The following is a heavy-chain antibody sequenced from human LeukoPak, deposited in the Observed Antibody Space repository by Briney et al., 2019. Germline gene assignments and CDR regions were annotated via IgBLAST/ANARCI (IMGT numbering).Heavy chain of an antibody. CDR3: TSRSIIAVAGSVGIDAFDI. V-gene: IGHV3-15*01. Sequence: GGSLRLSCAASGFTFSNAWMSWVRQAPGKGLEWVGRIKSKTDGGTTGYAAPVKGRFTISRDDSKNTLYLQMNSLKTEDTAVYYCTSRSIIAVAGSVGIDAFDIWGQGTMVTVSS. CDR2: IKSKTDGGTT. J-gene: IGHJ3*02. D-gene: IGHD6-19*01. CDR1: GFTFSNAW.